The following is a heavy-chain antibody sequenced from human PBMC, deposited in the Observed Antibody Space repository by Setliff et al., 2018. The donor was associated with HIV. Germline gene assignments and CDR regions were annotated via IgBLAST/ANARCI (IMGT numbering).Heavy chain of an antibody. Sequence: GGSLRLSCVASGFTFSNYAMHWVRQAPGKGLEWVTVISYDESNKYYGDSVKGRFTISRDNSKNTLYLQMNSLRAEDTAVYYCARGPNRYSGTYSYYYYTDVWGKGTTVTVSS. V-gene: IGHV3-30*01. CDR1: GFTFSNYA. CDR2: ISYDESNK. CDR3: ARGPNRYSGTYSYYYYTDV. D-gene: IGHD1-26*01. J-gene: IGHJ6*03.